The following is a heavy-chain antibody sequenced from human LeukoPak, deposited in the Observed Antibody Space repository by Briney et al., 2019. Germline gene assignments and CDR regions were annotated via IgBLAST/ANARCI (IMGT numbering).Heavy chain of an antibody. Sequence: ASVKVSCKASGYTLSTYYLHWVRQVPGQGLACMGLIYTGGCTTSYVQKFKARVTMTGDTSTSTVYMELSSMRSEDTAVYYCATEAYTSGWIKAYDYWGQGTLVTVSS. D-gene: IGHD6-19*01. CDR1: GYTLSTYY. CDR3: ATEAYTSGWIKAYDY. J-gene: IGHJ4*02. V-gene: IGHV1-46*01. CDR2: IYTGGCTT.